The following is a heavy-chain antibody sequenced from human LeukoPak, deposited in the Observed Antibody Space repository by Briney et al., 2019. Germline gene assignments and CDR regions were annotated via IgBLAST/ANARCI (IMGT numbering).Heavy chain of an antibody. V-gene: IGHV3-23*01. CDR3: VNSRYSSSWYDFGY. CDR1: GFTFSSYA. Sequence: GRSLRLSCAASGFTFSSYAMSWVRQAPGKGLEWVSAISGSGGSTYYADSVKGRLTISRDNSKNTLYLQMNSLRAEDTAVYYCVNSRYSSSWYDFGYWGQGTLVTVSS. J-gene: IGHJ4*02. D-gene: IGHD6-13*01. CDR2: ISGSGGST.